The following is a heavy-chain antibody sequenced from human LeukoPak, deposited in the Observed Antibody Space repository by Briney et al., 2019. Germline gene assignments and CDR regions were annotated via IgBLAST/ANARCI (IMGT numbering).Heavy chain of an antibody. V-gene: IGHV3-30*01. CDR1: GFTLSSYA. CDR2: ISYDGSNK. D-gene: IGHD5-24*01. CDR3: ARVSSRRWLQSQHLDY. Sequence: GRSLRLSCAASGFTLSSYAMHWVRQAPGKGLEWVAVISYDGSNKYYADSVKGRFTISRDNSKNTLYLQMNSLRAEDTAVYYCARVSSRRWLQSQHLDYWGQGTLVIVSS. J-gene: IGHJ4*02.